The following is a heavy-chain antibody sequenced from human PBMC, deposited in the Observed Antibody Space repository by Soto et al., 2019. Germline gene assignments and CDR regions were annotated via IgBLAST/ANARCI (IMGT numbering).Heavy chain of an antibody. CDR2: ISYDGGNK. J-gene: IGHJ5*02. CDR3: AKDRSRYYDSSGYNH. V-gene: IGHV3-30*18. CDR1: GFTFSDYG. Sequence: ESGGGVVQPGRSLRLSCAASGFTFSDYGMHWVRQAPGKGLEWVAVISYDGGNKYYADSVKDRFTISRDNSENTFYLQMNSLRAEDTAVYYCAKDRSRYYDSSGYNHWGQGTLVTVSS. D-gene: IGHD3-22*01.